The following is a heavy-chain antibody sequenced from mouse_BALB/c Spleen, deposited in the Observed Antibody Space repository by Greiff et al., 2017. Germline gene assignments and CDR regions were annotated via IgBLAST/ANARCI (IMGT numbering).Heavy chain of an antibody. D-gene: IGHD2-1*01. J-gene: IGHJ3*01. V-gene: IGHV3-8*02. CDR1: GDSITSGY. CDR3: AHRGDGNYDGFAY. Sequence: VQLKESGPSLVKPSQTLSLTCSVTGDSITSGYWNWIRKFPGNKLEYMGYISYSGSTYYNPSLKSRISITRDTSKNQYYLQLNSVTTEDTATYYCAHRGDGNYDGFAYWGQGTLVTVSA. CDR2: ISYSGST.